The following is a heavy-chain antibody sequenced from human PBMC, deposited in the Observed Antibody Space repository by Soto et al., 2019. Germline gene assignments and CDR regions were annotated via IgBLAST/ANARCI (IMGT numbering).Heavy chain of an antibody. D-gene: IGHD1-26*01. V-gene: IGHV4-4*02. J-gene: IGHJ4*02. Sequence: SETLSLTCAVSCGSISSSNWWSWVRRPPGKGLEWIGEIYHSGSTNYNPSLKSRVTISVDKSKNQFSLKLSSVTAADTAVYYCAMGLYSGSFYPFDYWGQGTLVTVSS. CDR2: IYHSGST. CDR1: CGSISSSNW. CDR3: AMGLYSGSFYPFDY.